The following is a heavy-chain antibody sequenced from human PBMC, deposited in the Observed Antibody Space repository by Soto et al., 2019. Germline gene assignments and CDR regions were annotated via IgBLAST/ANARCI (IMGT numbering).Heavy chain of an antibody. Sequence: QVQLVQWGAEVPKPGASVKVSCKASGYTFTSYDINWVRQATGKGLEGMGWMNPNSGNTGYAQKFQGRVTMTRNTPISTAYMDLRSLGYEDTAGYYCAREITGKFPTWGQGTLVTVSS. CDR2: MNPNSGNT. J-gene: IGHJ5*02. CDR3: AREITGKFPT. CDR1: GYTFTSYD. V-gene: IGHV1-8*01. D-gene: IGHD1-20*01.